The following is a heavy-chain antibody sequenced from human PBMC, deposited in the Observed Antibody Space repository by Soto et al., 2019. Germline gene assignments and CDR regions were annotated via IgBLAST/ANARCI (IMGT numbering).Heavy chain of an antibody. CDR2: IKSKTDGGTT. CDR3: TTALCDSSGYYDYYYYYGMDV. J-gene: IGHJ6*02. Sequence: GGSLRLSCAASGFTFSNAWMNWVRQAPGKGLEWVGRIKSKTDGGTTDYAAPVKGRFTISRDDSKNTLYLQMNSLKTEDTAVYYCTTALCDSSGYYDYYYYYGMDVWGQGTTVTVSS. D-gene: IGHD3-22*01. V-gene: IGHV3-15*07. CDR1: GFTFSNAW.